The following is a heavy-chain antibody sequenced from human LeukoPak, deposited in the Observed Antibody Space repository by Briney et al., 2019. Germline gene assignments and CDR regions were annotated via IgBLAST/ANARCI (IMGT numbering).Heavy chain of an antibody. CDR2: IYDSGST. Sequence: SETLSLTCTVSGGSISSYYWSWLRQPPGKGLEWIGYIYDSGSTNYNPSLKSRVTISVDTSKNQFSLKLSSVTAADTAVYYCARLKGGYYYYFDYWGQGTLVTVSS. D-gene: IGHD3-22*01. V-gene: IGHV4-59*01. CDR3: ARLKGGYYYYFDY. J-gene: IGHJ4*02. CDR1: GGSISSYY.